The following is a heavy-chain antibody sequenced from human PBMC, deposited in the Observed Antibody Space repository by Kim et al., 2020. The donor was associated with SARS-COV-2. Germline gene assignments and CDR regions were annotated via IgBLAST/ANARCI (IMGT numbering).Heavy chain of an antibody. V-gene: IGHV3-30*18. D-gene: IGHD4-17*01. CDR1: GFTFSSYG. CDR3: AKGGRSYLSDYGDPDAFDI. J-gene: IGHJ3*02. CDR2: ISYDGSNK. Sequence: GGSLRLSCAASGFTFSSYGMHWVRQAPGKGLEWVAVISYDGSNKYYADSVKGRFTISRDNSKNTLYLQMNSLRAEDTAVYYCAKGGRSYLSDYGDPDAFDIWGQGTMVTVSS.